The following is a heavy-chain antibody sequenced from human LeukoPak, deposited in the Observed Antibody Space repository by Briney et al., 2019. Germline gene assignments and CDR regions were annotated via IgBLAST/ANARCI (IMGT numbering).Heavy chain of an antibody. D-gene: IGHD4-17*01. Sequence: GRSLRLSCAASGFTFDDYAMHWVRQAPGKGLEWVSGISWNNASIGYADSVKGRFTISRDNAKNSLYLQMNSLRVEDTALYYCAKGGDYGGSAFDYWGQGTLVTVSS. CDR3: AKGGDYGGSAFDY. CDR1: GFTFDDYA. V-gene: IGHV3-9*01. CDR2: ISWNNASI. J-gene: IGHJ4*02.